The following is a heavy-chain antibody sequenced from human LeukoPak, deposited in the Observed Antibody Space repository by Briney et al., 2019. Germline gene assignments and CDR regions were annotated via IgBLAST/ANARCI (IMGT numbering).Heavy chain of an antibody. D-gene: IGHD3-3*01. CDR1: GFTFSSYA. Sequence: GGSLRLSCAASGFTFSSYAMSWVRQAPGKGLEWVSAISGSGGSTYYADSVKGRFTISRDNSKNTLHLQMNSLRAEDTAVYYCAKEKESGLKYNWFDPWGQGTLVTVSS. V-gene: IGHV3-23*01. CDR2: ISGSGGST. CDR3: AKEKESGLKYNWFDP. J-gene: IGHJ5*02.